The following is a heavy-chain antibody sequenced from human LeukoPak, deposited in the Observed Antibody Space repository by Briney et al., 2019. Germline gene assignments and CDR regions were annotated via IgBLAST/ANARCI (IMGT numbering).Heavy chain of an antibody. CDR2: TILICGKA. Sequence: SGKPSCKASARTFSSYATSWVRPPPKHGIEWKGSTILICGKASYAQKFEGRVTITTDESTSRVYMAQSSLRSEDTAVYYCARDVPTHGGIPRSAFDIWGQGTMVTVSS. CDR1: ARTFSSYA. J-gene: IGHJ3*02. CDR3: ARDVPTHGGIPRSAFDI. V-gene: IGHV1-69*05. D-gene: IGHD4-23*01.